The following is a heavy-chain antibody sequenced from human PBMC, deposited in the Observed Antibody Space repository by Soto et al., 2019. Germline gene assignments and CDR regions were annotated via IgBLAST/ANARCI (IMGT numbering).Heavy chain of an antibody. CDR3: ARGPDGPYGSGSFYKENDAFDI. J-gene: IGHJ3*02. CDR1: DYTFTSYG. Sequence: ASVKVSCKASDYTFTSYGIIWVRQAPGQGLECMGWISAYNGNTNYAQKFQGRVTMTTDTSTSTVYMELMSLRSDDTAVYYCARGPDGPYGSGSFYKENDAFDIWGQGTMVTVSS. V-gene: IGHV1-18*01. CDR2: ISAYNGNT. D-gene: IGHD3-10*01.